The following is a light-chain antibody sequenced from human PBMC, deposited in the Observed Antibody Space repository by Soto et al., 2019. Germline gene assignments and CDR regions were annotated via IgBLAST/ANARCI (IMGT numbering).Light chain of an antibody. CDR3: QQYNNWPPT. Sequence: GMTQSPPTLSVSSGERATLSCRASQSVRGNLAWYQQKPGQAPRLLISGASTGATGVPARFSGSGSETEFTLTISSLQSEDSAVYYCQQYNNWPPTLGQGTKVDI. J-gene: IGKJ2*01. CDR2: GAS. CDR1: QSVRGN. V-gene: IGKV3-15*01.